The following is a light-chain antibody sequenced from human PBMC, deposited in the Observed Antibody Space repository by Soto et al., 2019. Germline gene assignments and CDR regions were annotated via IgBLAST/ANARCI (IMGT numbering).Light chain of an antibody. Sequence: EIVMTQSPATLSLSPGERATLSCRASQSVSSYLVLYQQKPGQAPRLLIYDASNRATGIPARFSGSGSGTDFTLTISSLEPEDFAIYYCQHRSSWPGTFGQGTKVEIK. J-gene: IGKJ1*01. CDR1: QSVSSY. V-gene: IGKV3-11*01. CDR2: DAS. CDR3: QHRSSWPGT.